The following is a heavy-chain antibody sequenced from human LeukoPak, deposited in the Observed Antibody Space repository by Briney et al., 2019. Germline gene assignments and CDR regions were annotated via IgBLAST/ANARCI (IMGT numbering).Heavy chain of an antibody. D-gene: IGHD5-12*01. Sequence: GGSLRLSCAASGFTFSSYVMSRVRQAPGKGLEWVSGISGSGDSTYYADSVKGRFSISRDNSRDTLYLQINSLRADDTALYYCAKASGYSGYDPFDYWGQGTLVTVSS. CDR3: AKASGYSGYDPFDY. CDR2: ISGSGDST. J-gene: IGHJ4*02. CDR1: GFTFSSYV. V-gene: IGHV3-23*01.